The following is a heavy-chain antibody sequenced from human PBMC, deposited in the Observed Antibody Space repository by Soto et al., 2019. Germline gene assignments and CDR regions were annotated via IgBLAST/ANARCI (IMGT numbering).Heavy chain of an antibody. V-gene: IGHV4-30-2*01. CDR3: ARDSRRFGEGTFDI. D-gene: IGHD3-10*01. Sequence: SETLSLTCNVSGGSISSAGYSWNWIRQPPGKGLEWIGYIYHSGSTYYNPSLRSRVSISVDWSKNQFSLSLTSVTAADTAVYYCARDSRRFGEGTFDIWGQGTMVTVSS. CDR1: GGSISSAGYS. CDR2: IYHSGST. J-gene: IGHJ3*02.